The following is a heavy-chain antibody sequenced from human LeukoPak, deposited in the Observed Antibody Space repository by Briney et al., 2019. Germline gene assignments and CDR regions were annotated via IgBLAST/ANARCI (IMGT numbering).Heavy chain of an antibody. J-gene: IGHJ4*02. Sequence: PGGSLRLSCAASGFTFSSYSMNWVRQAPGKGLEWVSSISSSSSYIYYADSVKGRFTISRDNAKNSLYLQMNSLRAEDTAVYYCARDHLREGYFDYWGQGTLVTVSS. CDR3: ARDHLREGYFDY. CDR1: GFTFSSYS. V-gene: IGHV3-21*01. CDR2: ISSSSSYI.